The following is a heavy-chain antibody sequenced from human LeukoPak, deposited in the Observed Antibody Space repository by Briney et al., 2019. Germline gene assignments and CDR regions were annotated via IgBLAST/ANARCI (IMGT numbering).Heavy chain of an antibody. CDR1: GFTTSNYS. Sequence: GASQRLSWAASGFTTSNYSMSVGHQAPGSGVWRGLSNSSSSSYIYYAASVKGRFTISRDNAKNSLYLQMNSLRAEDTAVYYCARGSSSGYSLFDYWGQGTLVTVSS. CDR2: NSSSSSYI. V-gene: IGHV3-21*01. CDR3: ARGSSSGYSLFDY. D-gene: IGHD6-13*01. J-gene: IGHJ4*02.